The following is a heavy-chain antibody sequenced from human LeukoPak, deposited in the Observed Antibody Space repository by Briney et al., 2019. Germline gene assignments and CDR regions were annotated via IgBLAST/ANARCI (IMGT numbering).Heavy chain of an antibody. J-gene: IGHJ3*02. V-gene: IGHV7-4-1*02. CDR2: INTNTGNP. CDR3: ARVEDLWFGEVLSYFDI. Sequence: ASVKVSCKASGYTFTGYYMHWVRQAPGQGLEWMGWINTNTGNPTYAQGFTGRFVFSLDTSVGTAYLQISSLKAEDTAVYYCARVEDLWFGEVLSYFDIWGQGTMVTVSS. CDR1: GYTFTGYY. D-gene: IGHD3-10*01.